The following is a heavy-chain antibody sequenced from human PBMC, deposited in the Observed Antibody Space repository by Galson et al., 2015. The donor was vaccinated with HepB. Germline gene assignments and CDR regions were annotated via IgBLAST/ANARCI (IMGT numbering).Heavy chain of an antibody. Sequence: SVKVSCKASGYTFTSYAMHWVRQAPGQRLEWMGWINAGNGNIKYSQKFQGRVTITRDTSASTAYMELSSLRSEDTAVYYCARVGYCSSTSCPTSSRNYYMDVWGKGTTVTVSS. CDR1: GYTFTSYA. CDR3: ARVGYCSSTSCPTSSRNYYMDV. J-gene: IGHJ6*03. CDR2: INAGNGNI. D-gene: IGHD2-2*03. V-gene: IGHV1-3*01.